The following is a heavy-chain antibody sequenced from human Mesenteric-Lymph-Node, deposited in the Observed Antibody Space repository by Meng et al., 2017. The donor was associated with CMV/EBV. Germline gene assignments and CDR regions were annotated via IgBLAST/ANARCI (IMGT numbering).Heavy chain of an antibody. J-gene: IGHJ4*02. CDR2: IYSGGST. CDR3: ARGSDYSNYDLYYFDY. V-gene: IGHV3-66*01. Sequence: GESLKISCAASGFTVSSNYMSWVRQAPGKGLEWVSVIYSGGSTYYADSVKGRFTISRDNSKNTLYLQMNSLRAEDTAVYYCARGSDYSNYDLYYFDYWGQGTLVTVSS. CDR1: GFTVSSNY. D-gene: IGHD4-11*01.